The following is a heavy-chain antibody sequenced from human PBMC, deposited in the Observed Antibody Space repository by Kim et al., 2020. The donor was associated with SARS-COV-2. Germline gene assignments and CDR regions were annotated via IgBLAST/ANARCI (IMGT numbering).Heavy chain of an antibody. J-gene: IGHJ4*02. V-gene: IGHV3-23*01. D-gene: IGHD3-10*01. CDR1: GFTFSSYA. CDR3: AKVTFSVVRGVTSSDY. CDR2: ISASGGNT. Sequence: GGSLRLSCAASGFTFSSYAMIWVRQAPGKGLEWVSAISASGGNTYYADSVKGRFTISRDNSKNTLYMQMNSLRVEDTAVYYCAKVTFSVVRGVTSSDYWGQGTLVTVSS.